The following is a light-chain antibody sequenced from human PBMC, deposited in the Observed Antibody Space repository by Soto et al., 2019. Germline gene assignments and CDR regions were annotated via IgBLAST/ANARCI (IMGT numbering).Light chain of an antibody. CDR2: GTS. CDR1: QTFSRMY. J-gene: IGKJ1*01. CDR3: HQDFNLPGT. Sequence: EIVLTQSPVTLSLSPGERATLSCRASQTFSRMYLSWFQQKPGQAPRLLIYGTSTRATGIPVRFSGSGSGTDFTLTISSLQPEDFEVYFCHQDFNLPGTVGPGTQVDIX. V-gene: IGKV3D-7*01.